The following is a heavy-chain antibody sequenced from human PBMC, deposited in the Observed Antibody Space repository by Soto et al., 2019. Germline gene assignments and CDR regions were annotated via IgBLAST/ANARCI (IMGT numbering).Heavy chain of an antibody. J-gene: IGHJ5*02. CDR2: IYYSGST. CDR1: GGSISSYY. V-gene: IGHV4-59*01. Sequence: SETLSLTCTVSGGSISSYYWSWIRQPPGKGLEWIGYIYYSGSTNYNPSLKSRVTISVDTSKNQFSLKLSSVTAADTAVYYCARNLGVVVVAATWFDPWGQGTLVTVSS. D-gene: IGHD2-15*01. CDR3: ARNLGVVVVAATWFDP.